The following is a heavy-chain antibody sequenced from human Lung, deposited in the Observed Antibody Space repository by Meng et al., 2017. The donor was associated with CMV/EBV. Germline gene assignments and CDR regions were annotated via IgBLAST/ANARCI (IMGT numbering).Heavy chain of an antibody. J-gene: IGHJ4*02. V-gene: IGHV1-18*01. D-gene: IGHD2-15*01. CDR1: FTSYG. CDR2: ISAYNGNT. CDR3: ARTEVGYCSGGSCPCYFDY. Sequence: FTSYGISWLRQAPGQGLEWMGWISAYNGNTNYAQKLQGRVTMTTDTSTSTAYMELRSLRSDDTAVYYCARTEVGYCSGGSCPCYFDYWGQGTLVTVSS.